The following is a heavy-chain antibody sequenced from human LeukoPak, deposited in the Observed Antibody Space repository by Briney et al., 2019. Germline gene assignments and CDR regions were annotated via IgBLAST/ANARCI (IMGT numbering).Heavy chain of an antibody. D-gene: IGHD3-16*02. CDR3: ARGSFLITFGGFIG. Sequence: GGSLRLSCAASGFTFSSYWMSWVRQAPGKGLEWVSYISSSGSPIYYADSVKGRFTISRDNAKNSLFLQMNSLRAEDTAVYYCARGSFLITFGGFIGWGQGTLVTVSS. J-gene: IGHJ4*02. V-gene: IGHV3-48*04. CDR1: GFTFSSYW. CDR2: ISSSGSPI.